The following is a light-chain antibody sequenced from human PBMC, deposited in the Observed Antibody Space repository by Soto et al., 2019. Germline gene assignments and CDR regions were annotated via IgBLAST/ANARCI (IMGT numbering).Light chain of an antibody. CDR2: SNN. CDR1: SSNIGSNT. V-gene: IGLV1-44*01. Sequence: QSVLTQPPSASGTPGQRVTISCSGSSSNIGSNTVNWYQQLPGTAPKLLIYSNNVRPSGVPDRFSGSISGTSASLAISGLQSEDEADYYCAAWDDSLDGRVLFGGGTQLTVL. CDR3: AAWDDSLDGRVL. J-gene: IGLJ2*01.